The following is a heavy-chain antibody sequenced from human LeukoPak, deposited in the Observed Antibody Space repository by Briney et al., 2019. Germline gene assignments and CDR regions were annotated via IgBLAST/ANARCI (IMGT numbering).Heavy chain of an antibody. V-gene: IGHV3-30*04. CDR2: ISYDGSNK. CDR1: GFTFSSYA. D-gene: IGHD3-10*01. J-gene: IGHJ5*02. CDR3: ARDGSGDGWFDP. Sequence: PGRSLRLSCAASGFTFSSYAMHWVRQAPGKGLEWVAVISYDGSNKYYADSVKGRFTISRDNSKNTLYLQMNSPRAEDTAVYYCARDGSGDGWFDPWGQGTLVTVSS.